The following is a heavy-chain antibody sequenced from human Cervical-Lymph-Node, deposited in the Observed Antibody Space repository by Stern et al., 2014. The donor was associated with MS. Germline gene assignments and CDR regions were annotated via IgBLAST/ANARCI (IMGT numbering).Heavy chain of an antibody. J-gene: IGHJ4*02. D-gene: IGHD2-21*01. Sequence: QVTLRESGPALVKPTQTLTLTCTFSGFSLSTTGMCLSWIRQPPGKALEWLALLEWDGDKYYSTALKTRLTISKDTSKNQVVLTMTNMAPLDTATYFCVRAREGYYFDSWGQGIPVTVSS. CDR1: GFSLSTTGMC. CDR2: LEWDGDK. CDR3: VRAREGYYFDS. V-gene: IGHV2-70*01.